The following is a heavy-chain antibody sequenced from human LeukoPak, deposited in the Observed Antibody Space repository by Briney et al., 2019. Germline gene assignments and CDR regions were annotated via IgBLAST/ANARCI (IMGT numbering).Heavy chain of an antibody. CDR3: AKDQPEAYFDY. D-gene: IGHD1-14*01. CDR2: IRSDGSIE. V-gene: IGHV3-30*02. J-gene: IGHJ4*02. Sequence: GGSLRLSCAASGFTFSSYAMSWVRQAPGKGLEWVAFIRSDGSIEYYADSVKGRFTISRDNGKNTLYLQMNSLRAEGAALYYCAKDQPEAYFDYWGQGTLVTVSS. CDR1: GFTFSSYA.